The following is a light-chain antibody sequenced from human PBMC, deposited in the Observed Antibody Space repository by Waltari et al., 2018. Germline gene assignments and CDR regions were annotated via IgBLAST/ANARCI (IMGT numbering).Light chain of an antibody. Sequence: SYVLTQPPSVSVAPGKTARISCGGNNLGDETVHLYQQKPGQAPVLLIYDDADRPPGIPERFTGSKSGNAATLTISSVEAGDEADYYCHVCDNNNDQGVCGGGTKLTVL. V-gene: IGLV3-21*04. J-gene: IGLJ3*02. CDR2: DDA. CDR3: HVCDNNNDQGV. CDR1: NLGDET.